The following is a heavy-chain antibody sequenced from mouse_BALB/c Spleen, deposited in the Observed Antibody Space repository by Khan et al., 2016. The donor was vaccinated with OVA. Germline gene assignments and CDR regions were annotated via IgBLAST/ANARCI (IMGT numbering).Heavy chain of an antibody. Sequence: VQLKQSGPGLVKPSQSLSLTCTVTGYSITSNYAWNWIRQFPGNKLEWMGYISYSDSTSYNPSLKSRISITRDTSQNQFFLQLYSVTTEDTATYYCARGNYYGYYFDYWGQGTTLTVSS. CDR1: GYSITSNYA. J-gene: IGHJ2*01. CDR3: ARGNYYGYYFDY. V-gene: IGHV3-2*02. D-gene: IGHD1-1*01. CDR2: ISYSDST.